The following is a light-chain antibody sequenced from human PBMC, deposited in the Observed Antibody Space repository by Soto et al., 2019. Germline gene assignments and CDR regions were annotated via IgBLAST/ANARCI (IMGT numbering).Light chain of an antibody. CDR1: SSDVGSYNL. V-gene: IGLV2-23*01. CDR2: EGS. Sequence: QSALTQPASVSGSPGQSITISCTGTSSDVGSYNLVSWYQLHPGKAPKLLIYEGSERPSGVSNRFSGSKSGNTASLTISGLQAEDEAEYYCCSYAGSRTTLVFGGGTKVTVL. J-gene: IGLJ2*01. CDR3: CSYAGSRTTLV.